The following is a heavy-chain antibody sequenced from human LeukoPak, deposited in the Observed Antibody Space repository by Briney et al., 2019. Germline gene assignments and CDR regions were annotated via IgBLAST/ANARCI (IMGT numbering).Heavy chain of an antibody. CDR1: GFTFSNYA. Sequence: GGSLRLSCAASGFTFSNYAMSWVRQAPGKGLEWVSAINDSGGSTYYADSVKGRFTISRDNSKNMVFLQMNSLRVEDTAVYYCARGIDYWGRGTLVTVSS. CDR3: ARGIDY. J-gene: IGHJ4*02. V-gene: IGHV3-23*01. CDR2: INDSGGST.